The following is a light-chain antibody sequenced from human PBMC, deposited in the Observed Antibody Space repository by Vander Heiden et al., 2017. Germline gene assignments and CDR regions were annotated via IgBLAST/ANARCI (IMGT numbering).Light chain of an antibody. CDR3: LQSDSTAWT. J-gene: IGKJ1*01. Sequence: DIQMTQSPSSLSASVGDRVTITCRASQSISSYLNWYQQKPGKAPKLLIYAASSLQSGVPSRFSGSGSGTDFTLSISRLHPEDFATYYSLQSDSTAWTYGQGTKVQIK. V-gene: IGKV1-39*01. CDR2: AAS. CDR1: QSISSY.